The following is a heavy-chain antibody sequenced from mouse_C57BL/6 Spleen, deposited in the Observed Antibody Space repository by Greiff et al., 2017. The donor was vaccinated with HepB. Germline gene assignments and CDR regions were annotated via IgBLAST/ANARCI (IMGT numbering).Heavy chain of an antibody. CDR2: IYPGDGDT. CDR1: GYAFSSSW. CDR3: ARGGYYVDWYFDV. V-gene: IGHV1-82*01. D-gene: IGHD2-3*01. Sequence: LEESGPELVKPGASVKISCKASGYAFSSSWMNWVKQRPGKGLEWIGRIYPGDGDTNYNGKFKGKATLTADKSSSTAYMQLSSLTSEDSAVYFCARGGYYVDWYFDVWGTGTTVTVSS. J-gene: IGHJ1*03.